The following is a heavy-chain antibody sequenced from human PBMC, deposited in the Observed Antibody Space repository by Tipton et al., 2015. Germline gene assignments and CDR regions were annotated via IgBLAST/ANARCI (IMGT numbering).Heavy chain of an antibody. V-gene: IGHV4-61*01. CDR2: LYYCGNT. D-gene: IGHD6-19*01. Sequence: TLSLTCTVSGSSVCNGNFYWTWIRQPPGKSLEWIGHLYYCGNTNYSPSLKSRVTISVDTPKNQFSLELNSVTAADTAVYYCARTGGVHSSGWEVHWGQGTLVSVSS. J-gene: IGHJ4*02. CDR1: GSSVCNGNFY. CDR3: ARTGGVHSSGWEVH.